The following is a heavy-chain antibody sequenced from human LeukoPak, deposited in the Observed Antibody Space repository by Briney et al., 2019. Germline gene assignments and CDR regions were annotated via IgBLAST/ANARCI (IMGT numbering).Heavy chain of an antibody. CDR1: GGTFSSYA. D-gene: IGHD6-13*01. Sequence: SVKVSCKASGGTFSSYAISWVRQAPGQGLEWMGGIIPIFGTANYAQKFQGRVTITADESTSTAYMELSSLRSEDTAVYYCARGIAAAGLLYFDYWGQGTLVTVSS. J-gene: IGHJ4*02. CDR3: ARGIAAAGLLYFDY. V-gene: IGHV1-69*13. CDR2: IIPIFGTA.